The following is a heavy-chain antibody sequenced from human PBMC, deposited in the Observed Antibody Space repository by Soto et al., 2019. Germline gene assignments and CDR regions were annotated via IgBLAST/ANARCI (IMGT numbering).Heavy chain of an antibody. CDR2: IRSKANSYAT. CDR1: GFSLSGTD. D-gene: IGHD5-12*01. Sequence: EVQLVESGGGLVQPGGSLKLSCSASGFSLSGTDMHWGRQASGKGLEWVGRIRSKANSYATEYAASVKGRFTIPRDDSKNTAYLQMNSLKTEDTAVYYCTRQGPRDGYNWGFDYWGRGTLVTVSS. V-gene: IGHV3-73*02. J-gene: IGHJ4*02. CDR3: TRQGPRDGYNWGFDY.